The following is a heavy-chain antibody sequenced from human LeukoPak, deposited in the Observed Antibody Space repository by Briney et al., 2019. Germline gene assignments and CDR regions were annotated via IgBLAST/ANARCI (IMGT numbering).Heavy chain of an antibody. CDR2: IDSSSTTV. CDR1: GDSISGYY. Sequence: ETLSLTCTVSGDSISGYYWSWVRQAPGKGLEWVSYIDSSSTTVLYADSVKGRFTISRDNARNSLYLQMNGLRDEDTAVYYCARDHNWGFDHWGQGTLVTVSS. V-gene: IGHV3-48*02. D-gene: IGHD3-16*01. J-gene: IGHJ4*02. CDR3: ARDHNWGFDH.